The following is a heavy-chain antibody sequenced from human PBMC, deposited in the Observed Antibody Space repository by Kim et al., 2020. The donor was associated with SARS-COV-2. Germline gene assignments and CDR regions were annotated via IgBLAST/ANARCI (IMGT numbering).Heavy chain of an antibody. J-gene: IGHJ4*02. CDR3: AKDQGVAGYSGFDC. Sequence: GGSLRLSCAASGFTFNIYAMSWVRQAPGKGLEWVSTFTFSGGATYYADSVKGRFTISRDNSKNTLYLQMNSLRAEDTAIYYCAKDQGVAGYSGFDCWGQGTLVTVSS. CDR2: FTFSGGAT. V-gene: IGHV3-23*01. D-gene: IGHD3-9*01. CDR1: GFTFNIYA.